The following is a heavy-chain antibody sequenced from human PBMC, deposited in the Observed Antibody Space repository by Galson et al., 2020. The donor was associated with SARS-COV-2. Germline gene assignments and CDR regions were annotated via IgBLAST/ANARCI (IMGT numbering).Heavy chain of an antibody. CDR2: VNNSGNT. D-gene: IGHD2-15*01. J-gene: IGHJ4*02. V-gene: IGHV4-4*02. CDR1: GDSISSSHW. CDR3: ARSQYCWGGSCSRFAY. Sequence: SETLSLTCAVSGDSISSSHWWSWVRQSPGKGLEWIGAVNNSGNTNYNPSLKSRVTISVDKSKNHFSLNLNSVTAADSAIYYCARSQYCWGGSCSRFAYWGQGTLVTVSS.